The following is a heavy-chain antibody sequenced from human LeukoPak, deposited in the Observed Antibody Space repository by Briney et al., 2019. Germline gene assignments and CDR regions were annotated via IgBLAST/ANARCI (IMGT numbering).Heavy chain of an antibody. J-gene: IGHJ6*04. CDR1: GFTFSSYE. D-gene: IGHD3-10*02. CDR2: ISSSGSTI. Sequence: PGGSLRLSCAASGFTFSSYEMNWVRQAPGKGLEWVSYISSSGSTIYYADSVKGRFTISRDSAKNSLHLQMNSLRAEDTAVYYCAELGITMIGGVWGKGTTVTISS. CDR3: AELGITMIGGV. V-gene: IGHV3-48*03.